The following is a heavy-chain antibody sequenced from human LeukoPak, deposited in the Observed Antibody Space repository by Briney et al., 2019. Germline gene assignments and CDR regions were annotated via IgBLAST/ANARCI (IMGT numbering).Heavy chain of an antibody. CDR3: ARQTEPDYKTSGWYFDL. CDR2: IYHSGST. J-gene: IGHJ2*01. D-gene: IGHD1-14*01. CDR1: GYSISSGYY. V-gene: IGHV4-38-2*02. Sequence: SETLSLTCTVSGYSISSGYYWGWIRQPPGKGLEWIGSIYHSGSTYYNPSLKSRVTISIDTSKNQFSLKLTSVTAADTAVYYCARQTEPDYKTSGWYFDLWGRGTLVTVSS.